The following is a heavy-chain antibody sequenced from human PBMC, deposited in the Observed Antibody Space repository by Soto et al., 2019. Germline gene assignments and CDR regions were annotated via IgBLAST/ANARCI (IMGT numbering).Heavy chain of an antibody. Sequence: SETLSLTCTVSGGSIGTYYWSWIRQPPGKGLEWIWYIYYRGNTNYNPSLKSRVTISLDTPKNQFSLKLSSVTAADTAVYYCARHPGYYDILTGYTTYYFDYWGQGILVT. V-gene: IGHV4-59*08. D-gene: IGHD3-9*01. CDR2: IYYRGNT. J-gene: IGHJ4*02. CDR1: GGSIGTYY. CDR3: ARHPGYYDILTGYTTYYFDY.